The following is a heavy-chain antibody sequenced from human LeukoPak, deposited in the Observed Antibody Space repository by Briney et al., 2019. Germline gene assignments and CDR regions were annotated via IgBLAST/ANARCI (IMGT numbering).Heavy chain of an antibody. Sequence: PSETLSLTCSVSGDSISSSNCWSWVRQSPGKGLDWIGEICHSGSTNYNPSLKTRVTISMDKSKNQLSLKLTSVTAADTAVYYCATPKGYYYGSGPGYFDYWGQGTLVTVSS. CDR3: ATPKGYYYGSGPGYFDY. CDR2: ICHSGST. CDR1: GDSISSSNC. D-gene: IGHD3-10*01. J-gene: IGHJ4*02. V-gene: IGHV4-4*02.